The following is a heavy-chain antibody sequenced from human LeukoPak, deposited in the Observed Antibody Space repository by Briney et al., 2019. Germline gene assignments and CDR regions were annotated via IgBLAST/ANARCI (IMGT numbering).Heavy chain of an antibody. CDR2: IKQDGSEK. Sequence: GGSLRLSCAASGFTFSSYWISWVRQAPGKGLEWVANIKQDGSEKYYVDSVKGRFTISRDNAKNSLYLQMNSLRAEDTAVYYCARDRRSDYDILTGYFHGLWGQGTTVTVSS. D-gene: IGHD3-9*01. V-gene: IGHV3-7*01. J-gene: IGHJ6*02. CDR1: GFTFSSYW. CDR3: ARDRRSDYDILTGYFHGL.